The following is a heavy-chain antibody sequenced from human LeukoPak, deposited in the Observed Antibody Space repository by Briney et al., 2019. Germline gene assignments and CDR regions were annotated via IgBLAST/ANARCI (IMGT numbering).Heavy chain of an antibody. V-gene: IGHV1-46*01. CDR1: GYTFTTYD. CDR3: ARDSGERGSGSYLIAY. D-gene: IGHD3-10*01. Sequence: ASVKVSCKASGYTFTTYDVHWVRQAPGQGLEGMGIINPSGGSTTYAQKFRGRLTMTRDMSTSTVYMELSRLRSDDTAVYYCARDSGERGSGSYLIAYWGQGTLVTVSS. CDR2: INPSGGST. J-gene: IGHJ4*02.